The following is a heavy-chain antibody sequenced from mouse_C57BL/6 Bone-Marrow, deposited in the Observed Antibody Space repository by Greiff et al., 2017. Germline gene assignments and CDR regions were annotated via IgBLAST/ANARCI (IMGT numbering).Heavy chain of an antibody. CDR3: ARRPHYYGSKGYFDV. V-gene: IGHV5-9*01. CDR2: ISGGGGNT. Sequence: VESGGGLVKPGGSLKLSCAASGFTFSSYTMSWVRQTPEKRLEWVATISGGGGNTYYPDSVKGRYTISRDNAKNTLYLQMSSLRSEDTALYYCARRPHYYGSKGYFDVWGTGTTVTVSS. CDR1: GFTFSSYT. D-gene: IGHD1-1*01. J-gene: IGHJ1*03.